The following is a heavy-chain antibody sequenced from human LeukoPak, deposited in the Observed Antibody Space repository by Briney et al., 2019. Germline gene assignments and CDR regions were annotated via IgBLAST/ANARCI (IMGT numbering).Heavy chain of an antibody. CDR1: GFTFSNYA. Sequence: GGSLRLSCAASGFTFSNYAMSWVRQAPGKGMEWVSVISGSGGSTYYADSVKGRFTISRDNSKNTLYLQMNSLRAEDTAVYYCAKGMGSNYYYGMDVWGQGTTVTVSS. D-gene: IGHD2-8*01. J-gene: IGHJ6*02. V-gene: IGHV3-23*01. CDR3: AKGMGSNYYYGMDV. CDR2: ISGSGGST.